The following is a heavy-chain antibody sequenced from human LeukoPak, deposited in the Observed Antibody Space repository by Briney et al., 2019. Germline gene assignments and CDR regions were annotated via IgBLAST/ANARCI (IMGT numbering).Heavy chain of an antibody. Sequence: SETLSLTCAVYGGSFSGYYWSWIRQPPGKGLEWIGEINHSGSTNYNPSLKSRVTISVDTSKNQFSLKLSSVTAADTAVYYCARGNSGSYGFDYWGQGTLVTVPS. CDR2: INHSGST. V-gene: IGHV4-34*01. CDR3: ARGNSGSYGFDY. CDR1: GGSFSGYY. D-gene: IGHD1-26*01. J-gene: IGHJ4*02.